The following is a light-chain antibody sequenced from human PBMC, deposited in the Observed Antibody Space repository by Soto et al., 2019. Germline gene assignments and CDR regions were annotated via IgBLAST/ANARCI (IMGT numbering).Light chain of an antibody. CDR1: QSVGTY. J-gene: IGKJ2*01. V-gene: IGKV3-11*01. CDR2: DAS. Sequence: VLTQFPATLSLSPGDRATLSCRASQSVGTYLAWYQQKPGQAPRLLISDASNRATGIPARFSGSGSGTDFTLTISSLEPEDFAVYYCQQRNNWPRGTFGQGTKLEIK. CDR3: QQRNNWPRGT.